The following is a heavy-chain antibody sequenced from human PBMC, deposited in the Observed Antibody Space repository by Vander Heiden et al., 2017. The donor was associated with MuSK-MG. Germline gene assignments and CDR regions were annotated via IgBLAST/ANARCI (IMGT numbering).Heavy chain of an antibody. CDR1: GGSISSSSSY. CDR2: IYYSGST. CDR3: AVVVVTARRWFSGSGSHAFDI. D-gene: IGHD2-21*02. V-gene: IGHV4-39*01. J-gene: IGHJ3*02. Sequence: QLQLQESGPGLVKPSETLSLTCTVSGGSISSSSSYWGWIRQPPGKGLEWIGSIYYSGSTYYNPSLKSRVTISVDTSKNQFPLKLSSVTAADTAVYYCAVVVVTARRWFSGSGSHAFDIWGQGTMVTVSS.